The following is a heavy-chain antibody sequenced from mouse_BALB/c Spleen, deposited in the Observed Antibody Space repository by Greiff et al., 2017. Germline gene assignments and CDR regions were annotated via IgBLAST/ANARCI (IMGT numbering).Heavy chain of an antibody. CDR3: ARGEVTYYAMDY. J-gene: IGHJ4*01. CDR1: GDSITSGY. CDR2: ISYSGST. Sequence: EVMLVESGPSLVKPSQTLSLTCSVTGDSITSGYWNWIRKFPGNKLEYMGYISYSGSTYYNPSLKSRISITRDTSKNQYYLQLNSVTTEDTATYYCARGEVTYYAMDYWGQGTSVTVSS. V-gene: IGHV3-8*02. D-gene: IGHD2-2*01.